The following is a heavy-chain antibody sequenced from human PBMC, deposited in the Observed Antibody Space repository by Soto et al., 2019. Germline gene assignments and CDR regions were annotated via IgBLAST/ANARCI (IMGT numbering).Heavy chain of an antibody. V-gene: IGHV3-23*01. CDR1: GFTFSSYA. CDR2: ISGSGGST. Sequence: GGSLRLSCAASGFTFSSYAMSWVRQAPGKGLEWVSAISGSGGSTYYADSVKGRFTISRDNSKNTLYLQMNSLRAEDTAVYYCAKDFVVVVPAAMAAFDIWGQGTMVTVSS. D-gene: IGHD2-2*01. CDR3: AKDFVVVVPAAMAAFDI. J-gene: IGHJ3*02.